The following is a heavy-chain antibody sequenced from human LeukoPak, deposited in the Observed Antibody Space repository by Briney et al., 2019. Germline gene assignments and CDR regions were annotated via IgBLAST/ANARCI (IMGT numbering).Heavy chain of an antibody. CDR3: ARSPPYYSDFWSGYMTSYYYYGMDV. V-gene: IGHV1-18*01. CDR2: ISAYNGNT. Sequence: ASVKVSCKASGYTFTSYGISWVRQATGQGLEWMGWISAYNGNTNYAQKLQGRVTMTTDTSTSTAYMELRSLRSDDTAVYYCARSPPYYSDFWSGYMTSYYYYGMDVWGQGTTVTVSS. CDR1: GYTFTSYG. D-gene: IGHD3-3*01. J-gene: IGHJ6*02.